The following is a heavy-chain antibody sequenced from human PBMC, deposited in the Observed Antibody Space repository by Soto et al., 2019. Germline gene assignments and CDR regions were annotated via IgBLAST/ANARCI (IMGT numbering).Heavy chain of an antibody. CDR1: GFAFSAYA. D-gene: IGHD5-12*01. J-gene: IGHJ4*02. Sequence: EVQLLESGGGLVQPGGSLRLSCAASGFAFSAYAMSWVRQAPGKGLEWVSVISGNGGSTYYADSVKGRFTISRDNSKNTLYLQMNSLRAEDTAVYYCAKDHASGYEDYFDYWGQGTLVTVSS. V-gene: IGHV3-23*01. CDR3: AKDHASGYEDYFDY. CDR2: ISGNGGST.